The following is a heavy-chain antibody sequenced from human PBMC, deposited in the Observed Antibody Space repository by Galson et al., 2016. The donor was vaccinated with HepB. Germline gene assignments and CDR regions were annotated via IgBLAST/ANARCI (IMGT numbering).Heavy chain of an antibody. V-gene: IGHV5-51*01. CDR1: GYSFTNYW. Sequence: QSGAEVKKPGDSLKISCKTSGYSFTNYWIAWVRQMPGKGLEWMGTIYPRDSETRFNPSFEGLVTMSSDKSITTAYLQLINLKASDTAMYYCARVSSGTYYLMDYWGQGTLATVSS. D-gene: IGHD1-26*01. J-gene: IGHJ4*02. CDR2: IYPRDSET. CDR3: ARVSSGTYYLMDY.